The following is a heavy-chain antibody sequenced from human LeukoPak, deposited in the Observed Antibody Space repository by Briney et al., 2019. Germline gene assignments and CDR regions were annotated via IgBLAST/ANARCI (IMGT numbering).Heavy chain of an antibody. J-gene: IGHJ3*02. V-gene: IGHV1-24*01. CDR2: FDPEDGET. Sequence: ASVKVSCKVSGYTLTELSMHWVRQAPGKGLEWMGGFDPEDGETIYAQKFQGRVTVTEDTSTDTAYMELSSLRSEDTAVYYCATAAAGDAFDIWGQGTMVTVSS. D-gene: IGHD6-25*01. CDR3: ATAAAGDAFDI. CDR1: GYTLTELS.